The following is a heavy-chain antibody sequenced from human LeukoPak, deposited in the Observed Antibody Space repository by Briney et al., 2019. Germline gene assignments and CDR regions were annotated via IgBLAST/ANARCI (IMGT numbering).Heavy chain of an antibody. CDR2: INSDGSST. D-gene: IGHD3-22*01. Sequence: PGGSLRLSCAASGFTFSSYWMHWVRHAPGKGLVWVSRINSDGSSTSYADSVKGRFTISRDDAKNTLYLQMNSLRAEDTAVYYCARAYDSSGYLSYWGQGTLVTVSS. V-gene: IGHV3-74*01. CDR3: ARAYDSSGYLSY. CDR1: GFTFSSYW. J-gene: IGHJ4*02.